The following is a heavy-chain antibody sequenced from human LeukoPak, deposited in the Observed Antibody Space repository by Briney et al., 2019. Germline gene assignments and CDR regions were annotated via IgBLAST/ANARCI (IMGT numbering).Heavy chain of an antibody. V-gene: IGHV3-74*01. CDR3: AREYWGSSFDY. CDR1: GFTFSNYG. D-gene: IGHD2-15*01. J-gene: IGHJ4*02. Sequence: PGGSLRLSCAASGFTFSNYGMHWVRQAPGKGLVWVSRIANDVTTTSYADSVRGRFTISRDNAKSTLYLQMNSLRAEDTAVYYCAREYWGSSFDYWGQGTLVSVSS. CDR2: IANDVTTT.